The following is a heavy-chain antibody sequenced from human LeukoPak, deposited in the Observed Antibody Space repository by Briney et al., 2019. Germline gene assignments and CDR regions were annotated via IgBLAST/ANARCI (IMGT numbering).Heavy chain of an antibody. J-gene: IGHJ4*02. CDR2: ISSSSSYI. CDR1: GFTVSSNY. D-gene: IGHD4-17*01. V-gene: IGHV3-21*01. Sequence: GGSLRLSCAASGFTVSSNYMSWVRQAPGKGLEWVSSISSSSSYIYYADSVKGRFTISRDNAKNSLYLQMNSLRAEDTAVYYCARDPDYGRPDWGQGTLVTVSS. CDR3: ARDPDYGRPD.